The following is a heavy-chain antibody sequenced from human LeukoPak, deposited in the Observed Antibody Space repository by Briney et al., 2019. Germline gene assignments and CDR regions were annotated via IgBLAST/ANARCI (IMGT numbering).Heavy chain of an antibody. CDR3: AREYSSSSGRVFDC. Sequence: XEWIGRIYTSGSTNYNPSLKSRVTMSVDTSKNQFSLTLNSVTAADTAVYYCAREYSSSSGRVFDCWGQGTLVTVSS. D-gene: IGHD6-6*01. CDR2: IYTSGST. V-gene: IGHV4-4*07. J-gene: IGHJ4*02.